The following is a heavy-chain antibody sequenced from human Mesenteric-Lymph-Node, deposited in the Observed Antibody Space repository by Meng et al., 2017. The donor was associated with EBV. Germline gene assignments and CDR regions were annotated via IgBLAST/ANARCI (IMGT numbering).Heavy chain of an antibody. Sequence: EVQLVESGGSLVKPGGALTVSCAASGFTFSQHSMNWVRQAPGQGLEWVSFISDSGSHIFYADSVKGRFTISRDNAKNSLYLEMNSLRAEDTAVYYCVRENRDSVTTSDYWGQGTLVTVSS. CDR3: VRENRDSVTTSDY. V-gene: IGHV3-21*01. CDR2: ISDSGSHI. CDR1: GFTFSQHS. D-gene: IGHD4-17*01. J-gene: IGHJ4*02.